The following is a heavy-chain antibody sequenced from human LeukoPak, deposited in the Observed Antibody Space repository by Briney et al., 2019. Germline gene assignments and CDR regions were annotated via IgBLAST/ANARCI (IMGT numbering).Heavy chain of an antibody. CDR2: ISSSGSTI. Sequence: PGGSLRLSCAASGFTFSSYEMNWVRQAPGKGLEWVSYISSSGSTIYYADSVKGRFTISRDNAKNSLYLQMNSLRAEDTAVYYCARVTYYDSSGYPFDYWGQGTLVTVSS. V-gene: IGHV3-48*03. CDR3: ARVTYYDSSGYPFDY. D-gene: IGHD3-22*01. J-gene: IGHJ4*02. CDR1: GFTFSSYE.